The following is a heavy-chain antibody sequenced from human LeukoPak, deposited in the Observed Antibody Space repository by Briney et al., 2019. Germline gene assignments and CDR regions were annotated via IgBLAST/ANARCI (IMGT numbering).Heavy chain of an antibody. V-gene: IGHV3-21*01. Sequence: GGSLRLSCAASGFTFSSYSMNWVRQAPGKGLEWASSISSSSSYIYYADSVKGRFTISRDNAKNSLYLQMNSLRAEDTAVYYCARDRGTGDYDPWGQGTLLTVSS. J-gene: IGHJ5*02. CDR3: ARDRGTGDYDP. CDR1: GFTFSSYS. D-gene: IGHD4-17*01. CDR2: ISSSSSYI.